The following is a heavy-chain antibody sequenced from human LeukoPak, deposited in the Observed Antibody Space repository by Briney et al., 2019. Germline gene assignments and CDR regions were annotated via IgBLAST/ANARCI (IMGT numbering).Heavy chain of an antibody. CDR1: GFTVSSNY. J-gene: IGHJ4*02. CDR2: ISWNSGSI. Sequence: GGSLRLSCAASGFTVSSNYMSWVRQAPGKGLEWVSGISWNSGSIGYADSVKGRFTISRDNAKNSLYLQMNSLRAEDTALYYCAKDYLRSGWYGGGSASFDYWGQGTLVTVSS. V-gene: IGHV3-9*01. D-gene: IGHD6-19*01. CDR3: AKDYLRSGWYGGGSASFDY.